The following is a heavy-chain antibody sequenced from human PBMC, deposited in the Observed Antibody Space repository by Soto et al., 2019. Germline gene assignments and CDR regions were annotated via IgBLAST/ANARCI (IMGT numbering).Heavy chain of an antibody. J-gene: IGHJ6*03. V-gene: IGHV3-7*01. CDR1: GFTFSSYW. D-gene: IGHD5-12*01. Sequence: GGSLRLSCAASGFTFSSYWMSWVRQAPGKGLEWVANIKQDGSEKYYVDSVKGRFTISRDNAKNSLYLQMNSLRAEDTAVYYCARVEATAYVYHYYMDVWGKGTTVTVSS. CDR2: IKQDGSEK. CDR3: ARVEATAYVYHYYMDV.